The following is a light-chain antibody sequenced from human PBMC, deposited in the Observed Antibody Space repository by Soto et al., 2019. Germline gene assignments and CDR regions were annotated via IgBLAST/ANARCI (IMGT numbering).Light chain of an antibody. CDR1: QSVNLN. V-gene: IGKV3-15*01. CDR3: QQCVSWPPLT. Sequence: EIVMTQSPATLSVSPGETATLSCRASQSVNLNLAWYQQKPGQAPRLLIYGASIRATGVPARFSGSGAETEFTLPINSLQSEDSAVDYCQQCVSWPPLTFGGGTTVEIK. J-gene: IGKJ4*01. CDR2: GAS.